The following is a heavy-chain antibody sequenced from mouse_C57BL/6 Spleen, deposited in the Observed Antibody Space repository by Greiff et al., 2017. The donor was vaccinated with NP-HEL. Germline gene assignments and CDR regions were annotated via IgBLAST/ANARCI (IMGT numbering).Heavy chain of an antibody. V-gene: IGHV3-1*01. CDR2: ISYSGST. D-gene: IGHD1-2*01. CDR1: GYSITSGYD. CDR3: ARGERGLYGPAY. J-gene: IGHJ3*01. Sequence: EVQLQESGPGMVKPSQSLSLTCTVTGYSITSGYDWHWIRHFPGNKLEWMGYISYSGSTNYNPSLKSRISITHDTSKNHFFLKMNSVTTEDTATYYGARGERGLYGPAYWGQGTLVTVSA.